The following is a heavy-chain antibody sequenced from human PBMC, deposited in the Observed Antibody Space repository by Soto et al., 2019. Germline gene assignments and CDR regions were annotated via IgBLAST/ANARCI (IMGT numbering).Heavy chain of an antibody. V-gene: IGHV4-30-4*01. CDR2: IYYSGST. Sequence: SETLSLTCTVSGGSISSGDYYWSWIRQPPGKGLEWIGYIYYSGSTYYNPSLKSRVTISVDTSKNQFSLKLSPVTAADTAVYYCARCYYDSSGYYYIDYWGQGTLVTVSS. CDR1: GGSISSGDYY. CDR3: ARCYYDSSGYYYIDY. D-gene: IGHD3-22*01. J-gene: IGHJ4*02.